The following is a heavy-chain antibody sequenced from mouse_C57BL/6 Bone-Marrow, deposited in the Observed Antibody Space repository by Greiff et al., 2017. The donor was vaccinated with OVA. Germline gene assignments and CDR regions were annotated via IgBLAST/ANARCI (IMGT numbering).Heavy chain of an antibody. V-gene: IGHV1-66*01. J-gene: IGHJ4*01. CDR3: AGWYAMDY. CDR2: MYPGSGNT. Sequence: QVKLQQSGPELVKPGASVRISCKASGSSFTSYYIPWVKQRPGQGLEWIGWMYPGSGNTKCNEKFKGKATLTTYTTSSTAYMQLSSLTSEDSAVCYCAGWYAMDYWGQGTSVTVSS. D-gene: IGHD3-3*01. CDR1: GSSFTSYY.